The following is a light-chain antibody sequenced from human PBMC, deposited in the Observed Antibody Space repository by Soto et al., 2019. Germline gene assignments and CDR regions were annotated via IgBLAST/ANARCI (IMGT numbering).Light chain of an antibody. CDR3: CSYAGSYSYV. J-gene: IGLJ1*01. CDR1: SSDVGGYNC. Sequence: QSALTQPRSVSGSPGQSVTISCTGTSSDVGGYNCVSWHQQHPGKAPKLMIYDVTKRPSGVPDRFSGSKSGNTASLTISGLQAEDEADYYCCSYAGSYSYVFGTGTKVTVL. CDR2: DVT. V-gene: IGLV2-11*01.